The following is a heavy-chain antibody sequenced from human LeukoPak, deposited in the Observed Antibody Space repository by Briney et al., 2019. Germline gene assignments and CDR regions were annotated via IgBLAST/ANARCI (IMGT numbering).Heavy chain of an antibody. D-gene: IGHD2-15*01. Sequence: SETLSLTCAAYGGSFSSYYWWIRQSSGRGLEWIGEINHVGGTNYNPSLKSRVSISVDTSKNQFFLRLTSVTAADTAVYYCARIGEFEAAATWGQGTLVTVSS. CDR2: INHVGGT. CDR1: GGSFSSYY. J-gene: IGHJ4*02. V-gene: IGHV4-34*01. CDR3: ARIGEFEAAAT.